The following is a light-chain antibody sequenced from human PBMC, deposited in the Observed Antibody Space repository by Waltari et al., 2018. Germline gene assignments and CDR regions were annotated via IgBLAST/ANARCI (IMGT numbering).Light chain of an antibody. J-gene: IGKJ2*01. CDR3: QQSYTLPYT. CDR1: QTIYNS. V-gene: IGKV1-39*01. CDR2: DTS. Sequence: DIQMTQSPSPLSASVGDKVTITCLASQTIYNSLNWYQHKPGKAPKLLISDTSTLQSGVPSRFSGRGSGTEFTLTISRLQPEDFGTYYCQQSYTLPYTFGQGTKLDI.